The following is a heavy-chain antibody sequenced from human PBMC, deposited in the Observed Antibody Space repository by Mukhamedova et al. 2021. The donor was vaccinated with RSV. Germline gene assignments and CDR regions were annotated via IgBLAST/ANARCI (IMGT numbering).Heavy chain of an antibody. V-gene: IGHV3-7*03. CDR2: IKKDGSEK. D-gene: IGHD6-13*01. J-gene: IGHJ3*02. CDR3: VRGSTSWYKDDAFDI. Sequence: VANIKKDGSEKYYVDSVKGRFTISRDNAKKSVYLQMNSLRAEDTAVYFCVRGSTSWYKDDAFDIWGQGTMVTVSS.